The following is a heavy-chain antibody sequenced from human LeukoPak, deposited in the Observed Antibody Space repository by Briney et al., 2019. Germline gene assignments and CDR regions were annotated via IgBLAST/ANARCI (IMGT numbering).Heavy chain of an antibody. CDR3: ARHMEYYDFWSGYTQGSYFDY. D-gene: IGHD3-3*01. CDR2: IYPGDSDT. J-gene: IGHJ4*02. Sequence: GESLKISCKGSGYSFTSYWIGWVRQMPGKGLEWMGIIYPGDSDTRYSPSFQGQVTISADKSISTAYLQWSSLKASDTAMHYCARHMEYYDFWSGYTQGSYFDYWGQGTLVTVSS. CDR1: GYSFTSYW. V-gene: IGHV5-51*01.